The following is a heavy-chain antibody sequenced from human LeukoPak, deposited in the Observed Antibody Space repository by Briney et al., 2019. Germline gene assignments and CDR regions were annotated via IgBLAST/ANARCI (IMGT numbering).Heavy chain of an antibody. V-gene: IGHV3-48*03. CDR2: ISSSGSTI. CDR3: ARDGRYCSGGSCYSGAFDI. J-gene: IGHJ3*02. D-gene: IGHD2-15*01. CDR1: GFTFSSYE. Sequence: GGSLRLSCAASGFTFSSYEMNWVRQAPGKGLEWVSYISSSGSTIYYADSVKGRFTISRDNAKNSLYLQMSSLRAEDTAVYYCARDGRYCSGGSCYSGAFDIWGQGTMVTVSS.